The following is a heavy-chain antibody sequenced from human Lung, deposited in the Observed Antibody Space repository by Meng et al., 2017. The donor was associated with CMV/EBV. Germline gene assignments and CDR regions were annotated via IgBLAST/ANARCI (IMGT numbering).Heavy chain of an antibody. Sequence: TLSLTCTVSGGSLCSYYWHWIRQPPDKGLEWIGYITSGGDTTYNPSLKSRLTISVDTSKNQFSLRLTSVTAADTAVYYCARGVGAGLWGQGTLVTVSS. V-gene: IGHV4-59*01. D-gene: IGHD1-26*01. J-gene: IGHJ4*02. CDR1: GGSLCSYY. CDR3: ARGVGAGL. CDR2: ITSGGDT.